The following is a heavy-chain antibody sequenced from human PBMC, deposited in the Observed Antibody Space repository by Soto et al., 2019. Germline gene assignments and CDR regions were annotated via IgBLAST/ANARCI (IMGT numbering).Heavy chain of an antibody. CDR1: GSPITDYY. CDR2: IYISGST. CDR3: ARDSAMVGFYDS. J-gene: IGHJ4*02. Sequence: PSETLSLTCTVSGSPITDYYWTWIRQPAGRGLEWVGRIYISGSTNYNPSLRGRVTGPVDASKKQYSLTLSSVTAADTAVYYCARDSAMVGFYDSWGQGTLVTVSS. V-gene: IGHV4-4*07. D-gene: IGHD5-18*01.